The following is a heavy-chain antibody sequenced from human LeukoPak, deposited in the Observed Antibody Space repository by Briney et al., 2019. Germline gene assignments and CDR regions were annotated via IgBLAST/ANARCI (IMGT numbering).Heavy chain of an antibody. CDR1: GIPFSDYY. Sequence: PGGSLRLSCVVSGIPFSDYYMNWIRQTPEKGLEWISYISASSSYTDYADSVKGRFTISRDNAQNALFLQMNRLRVEDTAVYYCAAGTAADYWGQATQVTVSS. CDR3: AAGTAADY. V-gene: IGHV3-11*03. CDR2: ISASSSYT. D-gene: IGHD6-13*01. J-gene: IGHJ4*02.